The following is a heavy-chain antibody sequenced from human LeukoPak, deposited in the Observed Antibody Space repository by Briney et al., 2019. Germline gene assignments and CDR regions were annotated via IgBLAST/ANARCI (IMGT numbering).Heavy chain of an antibody. J-gene: IGHJ5*02. CDR2: ISSSGSTI. V-gene: IGHV3-48*03. D-gene: IGHD4-17*01. CDR3: AKDRGFGNGDSNWFGP. CDR1: GFTFSSYE. Sequence: PGGSLRLSCAASGFTFSSYEMNWVRQAPGKGLEWVSYISSSGSTIYYADSVKGRFTISRDNAKNSLYLQMNSLRAEDTAVYYCAKDRGFGNGDSNWFGPWGQGTLVTVSS.